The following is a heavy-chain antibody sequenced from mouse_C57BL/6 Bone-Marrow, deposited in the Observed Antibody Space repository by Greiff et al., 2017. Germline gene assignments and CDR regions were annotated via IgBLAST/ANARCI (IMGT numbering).Heavy chain of an antibody. CDR2: INYDGSST. Sequence: EVQVVESEGGLVQPGSSMKLSCTASGFTFSDYYMAWVRQVPEKGLEWVANINYDGSSTYYLDSLKSRFIISSDNATNTLYMQMSRLTSEDTATYYCARDPNWNWYFDVWGTGTTVTVSS. CDR3: ARDPNWNWYFDV. V-gene: IGHV5-16*01. J-gene: IGHJ1*03. D-gene: IGHD4-1*01. CDR1: GFTFSDYY.